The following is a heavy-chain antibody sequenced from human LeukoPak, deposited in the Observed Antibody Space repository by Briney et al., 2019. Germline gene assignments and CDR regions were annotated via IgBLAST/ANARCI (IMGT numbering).Heavy chain of an antibody. CDR2: INHSGST. J-gene: IGHJ6*02. Sequence: SETLSLTCAVYGGSFSGYYWSWIRQPPGKGLEWIGEINHSGSTNYNPSLKSRVTISVDTSKNQFSLKLSSVTAADTAVYYCARGPYYYYYYGMDVWDQGTTVTVSS. V-gene: IGHV4-34*01. CDR1: GGSFSGYY. CDR3: ARGPYYYYYYGMDV.